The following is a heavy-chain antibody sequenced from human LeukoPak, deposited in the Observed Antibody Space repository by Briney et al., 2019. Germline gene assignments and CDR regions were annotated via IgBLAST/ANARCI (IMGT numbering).Heavy chain of an antibody. D-gene: IGHD2-15*01. Sequence: ASVKVSFKASGYTFTGYYMHWVRQAPGQGLEWMGWINPNSGGTNYAQKFQGRVTMTRDTSISTAYMELSRLRSDDTAVYYCARVVVAAIYFDYWGQGTLVTVSS. CDR1: GYTFTGYY. CDR3: ARVVVAAIYFDY. V-gene: IGHV1-2*02. J-gene: IGHJ4*02. CDR2: INPNSGGT.